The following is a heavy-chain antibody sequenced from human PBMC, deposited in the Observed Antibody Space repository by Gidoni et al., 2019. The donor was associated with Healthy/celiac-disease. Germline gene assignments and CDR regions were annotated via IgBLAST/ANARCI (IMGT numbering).Heavy chain of an antibody. D-gene: IGHD2-15*01. Sequence: QVQLQESGPGLGKPSETLSLTCTVSGYSISSGYSWGWIRPPPGKGLEWMGSIYHSGSTYYNSSLKSRVPISVDTSKNLFSLKRSSVIAADTAVYYCARGVGSGGSGDYWGQGTLVTVSS. CDR3: ARGVGSGGSGDY. J-gene: IGHJ4*02. CDR1: GYSISSGYS. CDR2: IYHSGST. V-gene: IGHV4-38-2*02.